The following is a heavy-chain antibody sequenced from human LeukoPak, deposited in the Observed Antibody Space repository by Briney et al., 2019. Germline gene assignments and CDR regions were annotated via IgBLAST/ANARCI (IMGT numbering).Heavy chain of an antibody. CDR2: INPSGSA. Sequence: PSETLSLTCAVYGGSFSGYYWSWIRQPPGEGLEWIGEINPSGSANYIPSLKSRVTISVDTSKNQFSLKLKSVTAADTAVYYCARGRWQLDYWGRGTPVTVSS. D-gene: IGHD6-6*01. V-gene: IGHV4-34*01. CDR1: GGSFSGYY. CDR3: ARGRWQLDY. J-gene: IGHJ4*02.